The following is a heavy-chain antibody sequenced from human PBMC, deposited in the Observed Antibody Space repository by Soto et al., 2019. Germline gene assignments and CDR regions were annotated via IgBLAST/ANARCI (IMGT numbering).Heavy chain of an antibody. CDR1: GFTFSSYS. CDR3: ARDRSPGDGDYLYYFDY. CDR2: ISSSSCTI. V-gene: IGHV3-48*02. D-gene: IGHD4-17*01. Sequence: EVQLVESGGGLVQPGGSLRLSCAASGFTFSSYSMNWVRQAPGKGLEWVSYISSSSCTIYYADSVKGRFTISRDNAKNSLYLQMNSLRDEDTAVYYCARDRSPGDGDYLYYFDYWGQGTLVTVSS. J-gene: IGHJ4*02.